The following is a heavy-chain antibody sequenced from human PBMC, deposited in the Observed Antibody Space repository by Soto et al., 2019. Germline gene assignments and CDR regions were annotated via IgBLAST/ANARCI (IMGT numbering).Heavy chain of an antibody. V-gene: IGHV4-39*01. J-gene: IGHJ5*02. D-gene: IGHD3-22*01. CDR1: GGSISSSSYY. Sequence: ETLSLTCTVSGGSISSSSYYWGWLRQPPGKGLEWIGSIYYSGSTYYNPYLKSRVTISVDTSKNHFSPKLTSVTSADTAVYYFARQNKRVVVVIRVWFDTCFQGSLVT. CDR2: IYYSGST. CDR3: ARQNKRVVVVIRVWFDT.